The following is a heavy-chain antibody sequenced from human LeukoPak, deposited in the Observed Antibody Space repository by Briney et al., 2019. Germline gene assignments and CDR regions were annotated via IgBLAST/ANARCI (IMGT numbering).Heavy chain of an antibody. CDR3: ARVPAPYAYDTSGYDS. J-gene: IGHJ4*02. D-gene: IGHD3-22*01. V-gene: IGHV1-3*01. Sequence: ASVKVSCKASGYTFTSYAMHWVRQAPGQRLEWMGWVNAGNGNTKYSQKFQGRVAITRDTSASTAYMELSSLRSEDTAVYYCARVPAPYAYDTSGYDSWGQGTLVTVSS. CDR1: GYTFTSYA. CDR2: VNAGNGNT.